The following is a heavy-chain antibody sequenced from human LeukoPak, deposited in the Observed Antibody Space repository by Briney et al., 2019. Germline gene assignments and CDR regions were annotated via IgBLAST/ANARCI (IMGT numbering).Heavy chain of an antibody. CDR3: ARDRGSSGWYDY. V-gene: IGHV4-59*01. J-gene: IGHJ4*02. Sequence: SETLSLTCTVSGGSISSYYWSWIRQPPGKGLEWIGNIYYSGSTNYNPSLKSRVTISVDTSKNQFSLKLSSVTAADTAVYYCARDRGSSGWYDYWGQGTLVAVSS. CDR1: GGSISSYY. D-gene: IGHD6-19*01. CDR2: IYYSGST.